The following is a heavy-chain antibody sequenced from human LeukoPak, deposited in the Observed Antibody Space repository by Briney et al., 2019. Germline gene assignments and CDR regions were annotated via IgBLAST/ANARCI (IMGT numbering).Heavy chain of an antibody. D-gene: IGHD6-13*01. CDR2: IYHRGST. Sequence: PETLSLTCTVSGGSLSSSSYYCGWICQPRGKGLEWIGRIYHRGSTYYNPSLKSRVSISVDTSKNQISLKLSSVTAADTAVYYCARDSPPHYSSSLDYWGQGTLVTVSS. V-gene: IGHV4-39*07. CDR1: GGSLSSSSYY. CDR3: ARDSPPHYSSSLDY. J-gene: IGHJ4*02.